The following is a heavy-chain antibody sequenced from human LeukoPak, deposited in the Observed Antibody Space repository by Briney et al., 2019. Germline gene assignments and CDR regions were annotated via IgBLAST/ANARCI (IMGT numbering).Heavy chain of an antibody. CDR3: AGDRRGEVGYYYYGMEV. J-gene: IGHJ6*02. D-gene: IGHD1-26*01. CDR1: GGSVSSGGYY. CDR2: VSYSGST. V-gene: IGHV4-61*08. Sequence: SETLSLTCNVSGGSVSSGGYYWNWIRQPPGKGLEWIGHVSYSGSTNYNPSLKSRVTISLDTSKNQFSLKLGSMTAADTAVYFCAGDRRGEVGYYYYGMEVWGQGTTVTVSS.